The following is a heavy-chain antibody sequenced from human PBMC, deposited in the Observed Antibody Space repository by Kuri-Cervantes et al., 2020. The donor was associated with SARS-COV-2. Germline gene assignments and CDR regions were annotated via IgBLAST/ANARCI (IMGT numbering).Heavy chain of an antibody. CDR2: INPNSGGT. D-gene: IGHD3-22*01. CDR3: ARSTTFRRLVVISQGGAFDI. V-gene: IGHV1-2*04. Sequence: AAVKVSCKASGHTFTGYYMHWVRQAPGQGLEWMRWINPNSGGTNYAQKFQGWVTMTRDTSISTVYMELSRLRSDDTAVYYCARSTTFRRLVVISQGGAFDIWGQGTMVTVSS. CDR1: GHTFTGYY. J-gene: IGHJ3*02.